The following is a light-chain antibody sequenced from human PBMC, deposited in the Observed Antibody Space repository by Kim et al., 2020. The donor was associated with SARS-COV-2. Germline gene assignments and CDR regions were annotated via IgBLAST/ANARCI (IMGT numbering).Light chain of an antibody. J-gene: IGKJ1*01. CDR3: QQYNSYSRT. CDR2: DAS. V-gene: IGKV1-5*01. CDR1: ELISTW. Sequence: GDRVTITCRASELISTWLAWYQQEPGKAPKLLIYDASSLESGVPSRFSGSGSGTEFTLTISSLQPDDFASYYCQQYNSYSRTFGQGTKVDIK.